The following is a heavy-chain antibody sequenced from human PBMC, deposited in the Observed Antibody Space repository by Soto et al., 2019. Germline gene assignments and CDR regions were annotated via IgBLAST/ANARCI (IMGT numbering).Heavy chain of an antibody. V-gene: IGHV3-30*09. Sequence: QVQLVESGGGVVQPGRSLRLSCAASGFTFSSYAMHWVRQAPGKGLEWVAVISYDGSNKYYADSVKGRFAISRDNSKLTLYLQMNSLRAEETAVYYCASDLGAYSSSGRYYYRMDVWGQGTTVTVSS. CDR2: ISYDGSNK. CDR1: GFTFSSYA. CDR3: ASDLGAYSSSGRYYYRMDV. J-gene: IGHJ6*02. D-gene: IGHD6-13*01.